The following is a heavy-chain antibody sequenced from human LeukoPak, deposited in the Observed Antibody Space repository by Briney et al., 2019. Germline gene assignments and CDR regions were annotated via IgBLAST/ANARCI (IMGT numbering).Heavy chain of an antibody. D-gene: IGHD2-21*01. J-gene: IGHJ6*02. CDR3: AKYCGGDCYGMDV. V-gene: IGHV3-7*01. CDR1: GFTFSSYW. Sequence: GGSLRLSCTASGFTFSSYWMSWVRQAPGKGLEWVANIKQDGSEKDYVDSVRGRFTISRDNAKNSLYLQMNSLRAEDTAVYYCAKYCGGDCYGMDVWGQGTTVTVSS. CDR2: IKQDGSEK.